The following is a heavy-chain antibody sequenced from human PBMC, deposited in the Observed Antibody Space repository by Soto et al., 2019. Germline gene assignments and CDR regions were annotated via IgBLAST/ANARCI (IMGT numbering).Heavy chain of an antibody. CDR1: GGTFSSYA. CDR2: IIPIFGTA. D-gene: IGHD2-2*01. V-gene: IGHV1-69*12. J-gene: IGHJ6*02. CDR3: ARDSLYCISTSCTGYYGMDV. Sequence: QVQLVQSGAEVKKPGSSVKVSCKASGGTFSSYAISWVRQAPGQGLEWMGGIIPIFGTANYAQKFQGRVTITADESTSTAYMELSSLRSEDTAVYYCARDSLYCISTSCTGYYGMDVWGQGTTVTVSS.